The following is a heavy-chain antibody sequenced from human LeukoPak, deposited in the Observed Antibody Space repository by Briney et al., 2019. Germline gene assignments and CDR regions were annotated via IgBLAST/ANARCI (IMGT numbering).Heavy chain of an antibody. Sequence: PSETLSLTCTVSGGSITNYYWRWIRQPPGKGLEWIEYIHYSGSTNYNPSFQSRVPISVAPSKNPFSLELNSVTAADTAVDSCARDVGARVGASDIWREGTMLSVSS. V-gene: IGHV4-59*01. J-gene: IGHJ3*02. D-gene: IGHD1-26*01. CDR1: GGSITNYY. CDR3: ARDVGARVGASDI. CDR2: IHYSGST.